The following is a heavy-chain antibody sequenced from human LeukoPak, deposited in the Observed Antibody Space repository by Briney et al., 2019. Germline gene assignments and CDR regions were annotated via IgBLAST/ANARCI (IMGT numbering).Heavy chain of an antibody. CDR2: INHSGST. J-gene: IGHJ4*02. CDR1: GGSFSGYY. CDR3: ARDGGYDYVVDY. Sequence: KPSETLSLTCAVYGGSFSGYYWSWIRQPPGKGLEWIGEINHSGSTNYNPSLKSRVTISVDTSKNQFSLKLSSVTAADTAVYYCARDGGYDYVVDYWGQGTLVTVSS. V-gene: IGHV4-34*01. D-gene: IGHD5-12*01.